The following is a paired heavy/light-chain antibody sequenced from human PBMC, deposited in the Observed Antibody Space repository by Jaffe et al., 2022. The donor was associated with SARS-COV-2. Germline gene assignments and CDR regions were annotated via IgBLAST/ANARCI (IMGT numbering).Light chain of an antibody. CDR3: GTWDSSLSAVV. CDR2: ENN. CDR1: SSNIGDNY. Sequence: QSVLTQPPSVSAAPGQNVTISCSGSSSNIGDNYVSWYQLLPGTAPKLLIYENNKRPSGIPDRFSGSKSGTSATLGITGLQTGDEADYYCGTWDSSLSAVVFGGGTKLTVL. J-gene: IGLJ2*01. V-gene: IGLV1-51*02.
Heavy chain of an antibody. Sequence: QLVESGGTLVQSGGSLRLSCAASGFTFSSYTMNWVRQAPGKGLEWVSYISTSSSIIYYADSVKGRFTISRDNARNSLYLQLNSLRDEDTAVYYCARDRGGYSVYSHYYYGMDVWGQGTTVTVSS. V-gene: IGHV3-48*02. J-gene: IGHJ6*02. CDR2: ISTSSSII. CDR1: GFTFSSYT. CDR3: ARDRGGYSVYSHYYYGMDV. D-gene: IGHD5-12*01.